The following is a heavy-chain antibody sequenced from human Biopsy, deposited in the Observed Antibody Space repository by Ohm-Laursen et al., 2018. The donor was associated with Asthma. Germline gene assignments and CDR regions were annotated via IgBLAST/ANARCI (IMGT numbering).Heavy chain of an antibody. V-gene: IGHV1-69*13. Sequence: ASVKVSCKASGGTFSTFGISWVRQAPGQGLEWMGRIIPFYGTATYAQNFQGRLTLTADESTSTAYMELSSLRSEDTAVYFCARDYNGDYVQRHLPLAYWGQGTLVTVSS. CDR1: GGTFSTFG. J-gene: IGHJ4*02. D-gene: IGHD4-17*01. CDR2: IIPFYGTA. CDR3: ARDYNGDYVQRHLPLAY.